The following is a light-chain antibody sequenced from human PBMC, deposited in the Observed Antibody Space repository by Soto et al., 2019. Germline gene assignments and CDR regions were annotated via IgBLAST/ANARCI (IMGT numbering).Light chain of an antibody. CDR3: MQSLQAPFT. Sequence: DIVMTQSPASLPVTPGEPASFSCRSSQSLLHTNGYNFLDWYLQKPGQSPHLLIYLGSPRASGVPDRFSGSGSGTDFTLNISRVEAEDVGVYYYMQSLQAPFTFGPGTTLDIK. CDR1: QSLLHTNGYNF. J-gene: IGKJ3*01. CDR2: LGS. V-gene: IGKV2-28*01.